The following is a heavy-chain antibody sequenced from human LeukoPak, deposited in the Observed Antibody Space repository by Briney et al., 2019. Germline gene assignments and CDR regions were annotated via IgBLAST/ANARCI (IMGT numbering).Heavy chain of an antibody. Sequence: SETLSLTCAVYGGSFSGYYWSWIRQPPGKGLEWIGYIYYSGNTNYNPSLKSRVTISLDTSKNQFSLRLSSVTAADTAVYYCARDPVDQPYWFFDLWGRGTLVTVSS. CDR3: ARDPVDQPYWFFDL. CDR2: IYYSGNT. CDR1: GGSFSGYY. V-gene: IGHV4-59*01. J-gene: IGHJ2*01.